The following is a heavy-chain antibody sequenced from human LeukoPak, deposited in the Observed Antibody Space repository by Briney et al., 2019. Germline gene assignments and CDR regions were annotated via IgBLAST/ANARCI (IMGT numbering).Heavy chain of an antibody. CDR1: GFTFSTYN. CDR3: ARVGSRGDWFDY. CDR2: INSGGSAV. D-gene: IGHD1-26*01. V-gene: IGHV3-48*01. Sequence: GGSLRLSCAASGFTFSTYNMLWVRRTPGKGLEWLFYINSGGSAVHYADSVKDRFTFSRDNAKNSLYLQVNSLRVEDTGIYYCARVGSRGDWFDYWGQGTRVTVSS. J-gene: IGHJ5*01.